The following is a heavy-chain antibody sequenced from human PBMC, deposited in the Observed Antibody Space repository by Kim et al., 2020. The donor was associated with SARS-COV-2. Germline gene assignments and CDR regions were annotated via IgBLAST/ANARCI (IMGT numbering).Heavy chain of an antibody. Sequence: ASVKVSCKASGYTFSNYAMHWVRQAPGQRLEWMGWINAGSGNTEYSQKFQGRLIITRDTSASTAYMELSSLRSEDTAVYYCARGGAVLRFLEWLSSYFDYWGQEPLLTVSS. D-gene: IGHD3-3*01. J-gene: IGHJ4*02. CDR2: INAGSGNT. CDR3: ARGGAVLRFLEWLSSYFDY. CDR1: GYTFSNYA. V-gene: IGHV1-3*01.